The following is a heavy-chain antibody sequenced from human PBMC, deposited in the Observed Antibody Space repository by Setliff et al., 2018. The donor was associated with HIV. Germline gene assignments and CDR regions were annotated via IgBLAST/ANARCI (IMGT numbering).Heavy chain of an antibody. Sequence: PSETLSLTCAVYGGSFSGYYWSWIRQPPGKGLEWIGEINHSGSTNYNPSLKSRVTISVDTSKNQFSLKLSSVTAADTAVYYCARVWYNVDIVATIIAGAGRKGYFDYWGQGTLVTVSS. CDR3: ARVWYNVDIVATIIAGAGRKGYFDY. CDR2: INHSGST. CDR1: GGSFSGYY. V-gene: IGHV4-34*01. D-gene: IGHD5-12*01. J-gene: IGHJ4*02.